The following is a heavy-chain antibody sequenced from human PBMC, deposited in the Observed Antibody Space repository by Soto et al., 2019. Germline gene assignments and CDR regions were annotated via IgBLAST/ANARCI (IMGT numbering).Heavy chain of an antibody. V-gene: IGHV4-59*01. J-gene: IGHJ4*02. CDR3: ARSSGYSYGRFDY. Sequence: SETLSLTCTVSGGSISSYYWSWIRQPPGKGLEWIGYIYYSGSTNYNPSLKSRVTISVDTSKNQFSLKLSSVTAADTAVYYCARSSGYSYGRFDYWGQGTLVTVTS. CDR2: IYYSGST. CDR1: GGSISSYY. D-gene: IGHD5-18*01.